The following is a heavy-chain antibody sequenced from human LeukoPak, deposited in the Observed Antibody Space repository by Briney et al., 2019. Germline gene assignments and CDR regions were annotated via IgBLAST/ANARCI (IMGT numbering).Heavy chain of an antibody. Sequence: SETLSLTCAVYGGSFSGYYWSWIRQPPGKGLEWIGEIYHSGSTNYNPSLKSRVTISVDKSKNQFSLKLSSVTAADTAVYYCARVEAYDSSPWGQGTLVTVSS. CDR2: IYHSGST. CDR3: ARVEAYDSSP. J-gene: IGHJ5*02. D-gene: IGHD3-22*01. V-gene: IGHV4-34*01. CDR1: GGSFSGYY.